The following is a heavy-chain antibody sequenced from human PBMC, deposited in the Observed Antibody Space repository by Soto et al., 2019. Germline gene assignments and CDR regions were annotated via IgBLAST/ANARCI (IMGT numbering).Heavy chain of an antibody. CDR2: IRSKAYGGTT. D-gene: IGHD2-15*01. J-gene: IGHJ6*02. CDR1: GFTFGDYA. CDR3: TRAPAGYYSGGSCYYYYYYGMDV. Sequence: GGSLRLSCTASGFTFGDYAMSWVRQAPGKGLEWVGFIRSKAYGGTTEYAASVKGRFTISRDDSKSIAYLQMNSLKTEDTAVYYCTRAPAGYYSGGSCYYYYYYGMDVWGQGTTVTVSS. V-gene: IGHV3-49*04.